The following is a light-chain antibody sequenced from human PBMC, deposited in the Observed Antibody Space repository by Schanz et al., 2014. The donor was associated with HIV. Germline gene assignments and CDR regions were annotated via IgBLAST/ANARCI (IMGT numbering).Light chain of an antibody. CDR1: RTVGSSY. Sequence: EIVLTQSPGTLSLSPGERATLSCRASRTVGSSYLAWYQQEPGQAPRLLIYGASTRVTGIPARFSGSGSGTEFTLTISSLQSEDFAVYYCQQYNDWPPITFGQGTRLEIK. CDR3: QQYNDWPPIT. J-gene: IGKJ5*01. V-gene: IGKV3-15*01. CDR2: GAS.